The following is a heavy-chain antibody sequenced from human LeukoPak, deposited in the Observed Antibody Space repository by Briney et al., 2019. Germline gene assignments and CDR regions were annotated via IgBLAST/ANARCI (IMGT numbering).Heavy chain of an antibody. V-gene: IGHV4-39*01. J-gene: IGHJ6*02. CDR2: TYYSGST. D-gene: IGHD5-24*01. CDR1: GVSISNSNYY. CDR3: AKWLLFNRYYYGIDV. Sequence: SETLSLTCTVSGVSISNSNYYWDWIRQPPGKGLEWIGTTYYSGSTYYNPSLKDRVTISVDTSKNQFSLRLSSVNPADTAVYYCAKWLLFNRYYYGIDVWGRGTTVTVSS.